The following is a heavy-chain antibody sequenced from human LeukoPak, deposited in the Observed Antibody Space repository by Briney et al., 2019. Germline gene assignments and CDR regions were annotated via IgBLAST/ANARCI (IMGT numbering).Heavy chain of an antibody. V-gene: IGHV1-2*02. Sequence: ASVKVSCKASGYTFTGYFIHWVRQVPGQGLEWMGWINPNSGGTNYAQKFQGRVTMTRDTSTNTAYMELSRLRSDDTAIYYCARSQYCSGGSCYRFVFDYWGQGTLVTVSS. D-gene: IGHD2-15*01. CDR2: INPNSGGT. J-gene: IGHJ4*02. CDR3: ARSQYCSGGSCYRFVFDY. CDR1: GYTFTGYF.